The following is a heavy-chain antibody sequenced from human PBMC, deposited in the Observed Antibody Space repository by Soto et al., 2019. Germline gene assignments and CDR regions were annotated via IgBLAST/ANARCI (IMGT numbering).Heavy chain of an antibody. CDR2: IYYSGST. CDR1: GGSISSYY. D-gene: IGHD3-3*01. J-gene: IGHJ3*02. CDR3: ARGGNYDFWSGTDAFDI. V-gene: IGHV4-59*01. Sequence: PSETLSLTCTVSGGSISSYYWSWIRQPPGKGLEWIGYIYYSGSTNYNPSLKSRVTISVDTSKNQFSLKLSSVTAADTAVYYCARGGNYDFWSGTDAFDIWGQGTMVTVS.